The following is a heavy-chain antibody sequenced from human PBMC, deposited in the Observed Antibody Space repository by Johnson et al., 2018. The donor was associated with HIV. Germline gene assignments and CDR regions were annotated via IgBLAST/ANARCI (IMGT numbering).Heavy chain of an antibody. CDR2: IRYDGSNK. CDR1: GFTFSSYG. Sequence: QMLLVESGGGVVQPGGSLRLSCAASGFTFSSYGMHWVRQAPGKGLEWVAFIRYDGSNKYYADSVKGRFTISRDNSKNTLYLQMNSLRAEDTAVYYCAKWTRDGYNYVHAVDIWGQGTMVTVSS. CDR3: AKWTRDGYNYVHAVDI. J-gene: IGHJ3*02. D-gene: IGHD5-24*01. V-gene: IGHV3-30*02.